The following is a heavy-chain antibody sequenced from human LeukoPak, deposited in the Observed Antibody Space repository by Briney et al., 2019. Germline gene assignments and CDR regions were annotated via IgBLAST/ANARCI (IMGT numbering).Heavy chain of an antibody. CDR3: ARGNYDHLDS. Sequence: PSETLSLTCAVYGGSFSGYHWSWIRQPPGKGLEWIGEINHSGSTNYNPSLTSRVTISVDTSKNQFSLKLSSVTAADTAVYFCARGNYDHLDSWGQGTLVTVSS. CDR1: GGSFSGYH. J-gene: IGHJ4*02. V-gene: IGHV4-34*01. D-gene: IGHD1-7*01. CDR2: INHSGST.